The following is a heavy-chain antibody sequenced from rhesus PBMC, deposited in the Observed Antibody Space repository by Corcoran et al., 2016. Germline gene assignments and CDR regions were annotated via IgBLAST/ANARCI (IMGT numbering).Heavy chain of an antibody. V-gene: IGHV3-11*01. CDR1: GFTVSSYW. D-gene: IGHD6-25*01. CDR3: TSQGPYSGSWKYWVY. J-gene: IGHJ4*01. Sequence: EVQLAESGGGLVQPGGSLRLSCAAYGFTVSSYWLSWVRQAPGKGLEWLSDIYGSTMYYGDSVKGRFTVSRDNAKNSLHLQMNSLRAEDTAVYYCTSQGPYSGSWKYWVYWGQGVLVTVSS. CDR2: IYGSTM.